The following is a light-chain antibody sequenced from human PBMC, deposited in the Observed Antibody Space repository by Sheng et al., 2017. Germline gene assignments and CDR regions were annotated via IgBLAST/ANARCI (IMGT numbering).Light chain of an antibody. CDR3: LQYDNLPRT. CDR2: DGS. J-gene: IGKJ4*01. CDR1: QDITNY. Sequence: DIQMTQSPSSLSASVGDRVTITCQASQDITNYLNWFQQKPGKAPKLLISDGSNLEIGVPSRFSGSGSGTDFTFTISSLQPEDIATYYCLQYDNLPRTFGGGTKVXIK. V-gene: IGKV1-33*01.